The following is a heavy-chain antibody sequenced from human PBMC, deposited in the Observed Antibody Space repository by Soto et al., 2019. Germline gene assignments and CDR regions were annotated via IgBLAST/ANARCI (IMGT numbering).Heavy chain of an antibody. CDR3: ARQDIVVVPGGMDV. D-gene: IGHD2-2*01. V-gene: IGHV1-2*04. Sequence: ASVKVSCKASGYTFTGYYMHWVRQAPGQGLEWMGWINPNSGGTNYAQKFQGWVTMTRDTSISTAYMELSRLRSDDTAMYYCARQDIVVVPGGMDVWGQGTTVTVSS. CDR1: GYTFTGYY. J-gene: IGHJ6*02. CDR2: INPNSGGT.